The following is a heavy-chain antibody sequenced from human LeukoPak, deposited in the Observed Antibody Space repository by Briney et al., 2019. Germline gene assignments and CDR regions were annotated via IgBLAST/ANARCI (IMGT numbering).Heavy chain of an antibody. Sequence: ASVKVSCKVSGYTLTELSMHWVRQAPGKGLEWMGGFDPEDGETIYAQKFQGRVTMTEDTSTDTAYMELSSLRSEDTAVYYCATVRSILFNLWFGEFDYWGQGTLVTVSS. V-gene: IGHV1-24*01. CDR1: GYTLTELS. CDR3: ATVRSILFNLWFGEFDY. D-gene: IGHD3-10*01. CDR2: FDPEDGET. J-gene: IGHJ4*02.